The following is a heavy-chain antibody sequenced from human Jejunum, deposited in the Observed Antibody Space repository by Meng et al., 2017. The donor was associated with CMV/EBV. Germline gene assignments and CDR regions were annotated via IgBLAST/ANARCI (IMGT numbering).Heavy chain of an antibody. D-gene: IGHD1-14*01. J-gene: IGHJ4*02. Sequence: SCAASGFALRTYGVHWVRQAPGKGLEWVAFIQNDGSNHYGDSEKGRFTISRDISRTTVYLQMNNLRVEDTAVYYCAKDQPVLDCWGRGTLVTVSS. V-gene: IGHV3-30*02. CDR2: IQNDGSNH. CDR3: AKDQPVLDC. CDR1: GFALRTYG.